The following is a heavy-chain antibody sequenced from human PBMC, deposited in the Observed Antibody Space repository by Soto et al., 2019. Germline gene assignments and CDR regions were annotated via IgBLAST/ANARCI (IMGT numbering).Heavy chain of an antibody. Sequence: GGSLRLSCAASGFTFSSYAMHWVRQAPGKGLEWVTVISHDASNKYYADSMKGRLTISRDNSKNTLYLQMYSLSVDDTAIYYCAKGSSRFGYSSSWSIDYWGQGTLVTVSS. CDR1: GFTFSSYA. J-gene: IGHJ4*02. CDR2: ISHDASNK. V-gene: IGHV3-30*18. D-gene: IGHD6-13*01. CDR3: AKGSSRFGYSSSWSIDY.